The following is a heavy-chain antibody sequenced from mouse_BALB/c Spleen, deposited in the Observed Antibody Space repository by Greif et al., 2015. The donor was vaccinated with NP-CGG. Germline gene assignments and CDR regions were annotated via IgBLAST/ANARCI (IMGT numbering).Heavy chain of an antibody. V-gene: IGHV1-14*01. CDR2: INPYNDGT. CDR3: ARRGTGAGAWFAY. Sequence: VHVKQSGPELVKPGASVKMSCKASGYTFTSYVMHWVKQKPGQGLEWIGYINPYNDGTKYNEKLKGKATLTSDKSSSTAYMELSSLTSEDSAVYYCARRGTGAGAWFAYWGQGTLVTVSA. J-gene: IGHJ3*01. D-gene: IGHD4-1*01. CDR1: GYTFTSYV.